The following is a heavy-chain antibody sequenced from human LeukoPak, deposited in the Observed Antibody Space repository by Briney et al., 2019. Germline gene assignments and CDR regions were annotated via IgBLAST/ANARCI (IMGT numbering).Heavy chain of an antibody. Sequence: GGSLRLSCAASGFTFDDYAMHWVRQAPGKGLEWVSLISWDGGSTYYADSVKGRFTISRDNSKKTLYMQMNSLRAEDTAVYYCAKDRHAPGRYCSSTTCFPFDSWGQGTLVTVSS. V-gene: IGHV3-43D*03. CDR1: GFTFDDYA. J-gene: IGHJ5*01. CDR3: AKDRHAPGRYCSSTTCFPFDS. D-gene: IGHD2-2*01. CDR2: ISWDGGST.